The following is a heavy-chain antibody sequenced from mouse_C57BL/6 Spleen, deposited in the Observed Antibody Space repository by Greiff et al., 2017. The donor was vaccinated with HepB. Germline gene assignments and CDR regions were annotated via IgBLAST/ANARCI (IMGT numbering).Heavy chain of an antibody. J-gene: IGHJ3*01. CDR2: SRNKANDYTT. Sequence: EVHLVESGGGLVQSGRSLRLSCATSGFTFSDFYMEWVRQAPGKGLEWIAASRNKANDYTTEYSASVKGRFIVSRDTSQSILYLQMNALRAEDTAIYYCARDAQTSPWFDYWGQGTLVTVSA. D-gene: IGHD6-1*01. V-gene: IGHV7-1*01. CDR3: ARDAQTSPWFDY. CDR1: GFTFSDFY.